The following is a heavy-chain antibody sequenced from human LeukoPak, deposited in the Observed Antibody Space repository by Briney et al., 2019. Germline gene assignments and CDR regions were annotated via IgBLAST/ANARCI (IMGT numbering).Heavy chain of an antibody. J-gene: IGHJ6*02. V-gene: IGHV3-7*03. CDR2: VNRDGSET. CDR3: ARNNGMDV. CDR1: GFALSSHW. Sequence: GGSLRLSCAASGFALSSHWMTWVRQVPGRGPEWVANVNRDGSETYYLDSVKGRFTISKDNAKNSLYLQMNSLRVEDTALYHCARNNGMDVWGQGTTVIVSS.